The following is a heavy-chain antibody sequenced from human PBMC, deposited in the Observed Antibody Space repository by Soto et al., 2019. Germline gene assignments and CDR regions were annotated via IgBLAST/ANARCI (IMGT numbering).Heavy chain of an antibody. D-gene: IGHD3-22*01. CDR2: INPSGGST. Sequence: GASVKVSFKASGYTFTSYYMHWVRQAPGQGLEWMGIINPSGGSTSYAQKFQGRVTMTRDTSTSTVYMELSSLRSEDTAVYYCARERPNRITMIVVARDYYYYGMDVWGQGTTVTVSS. V-gene: IGHV1-46*01. J-gene: IGHJ6*02. CDR3: ARERPNRITMIVVARDYYYYGMDV. CDR1: GYTFTSYY.